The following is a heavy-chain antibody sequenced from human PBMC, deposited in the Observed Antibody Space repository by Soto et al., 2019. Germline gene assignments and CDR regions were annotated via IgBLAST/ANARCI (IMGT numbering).Heavy chain of an antibody. CDR1: GFTFSSYG. V-gene: IGHV3-30*03. J-gene: IGHJ4*02. CDR2: ISYDGSNK. CDR3: ADAVSDSPEEYSSGSPTDSGLIL. Sequence: QVQLVESGGGVVQPGRSLRLSCAASGFTFSSYGMHWVRQAPGKGLEWVAVISYDGSNKYYADSVKGRFTISRDNSKNTLYLQMNGLRAEDTAVYYCADAVSDSPEEYSSGSPTDSGLILWGQGTLVTVSS. D-gene: IGHD6-19*01.